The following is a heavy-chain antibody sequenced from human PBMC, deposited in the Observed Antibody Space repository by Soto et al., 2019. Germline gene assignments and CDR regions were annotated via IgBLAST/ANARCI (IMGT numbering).Heavy chain of an antibody. J-gene: IGHJ5*02. Sequence: EVQLAESGGGLVQPGRSLRLSCTGSGFTFGDYAMSWLRQAPGKGLEGVGFITSKRYGGTTEYAASGKGRFTISRDDSKSIAYLQMNSLMTEDTAVYFWSSLPPSKYSNSPFHPWGQGTLVIVSS. CDR1: GFTFGDYA. V-gene: IGHV3-49*03. D-gene: IGHD5-12*01. CDR2: ITSKRYGGTT. CDR3: SSLPPSKYSNSPFHP.